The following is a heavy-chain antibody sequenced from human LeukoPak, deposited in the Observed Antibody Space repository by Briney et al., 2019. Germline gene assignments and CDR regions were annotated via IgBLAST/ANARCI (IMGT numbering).Heavy chain of an antibody. CDR2: VTGSGGSA. D-gene: IGHD5-18*01. Sequence: GGSLRLSCAASGFTFSSCAMSWVRQAPGKGLEWVSAVTGSGGSAYYADSVKGRFTISRDNSKNTLYLQMNSLRAEDTAMYYCAKDPTAMITYAFDPWGQGTLVTVSS. V-gene: IGHV3-23*01. J-gene: IGHJ5*02. CDR1: GFTFSSCA. CDR3: AKDPTAMITYAFDP.